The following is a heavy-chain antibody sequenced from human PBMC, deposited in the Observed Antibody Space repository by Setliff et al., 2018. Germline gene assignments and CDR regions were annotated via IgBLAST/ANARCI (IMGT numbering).Heavy chain of an antibody. J-gene: IGHJ6*03. CDR2: IYSSGRT. D-gene: IGHD1-26*01. CDR3: ARAPPNRYSGSYEYFYMDA. CDR1: GGSISSYY. Sequence: SETLSLTCTVSGGSISSYYWIWIRQPPGKGLEWIGYIYSSGRTNYNPSLKSRVTLSVDTSNNQFSLKVSSVTAADTAVYYCARAPPNRYSGSYEYFYMDAWGKGTTFTVSS. V-gene: IGHV4-4*08.